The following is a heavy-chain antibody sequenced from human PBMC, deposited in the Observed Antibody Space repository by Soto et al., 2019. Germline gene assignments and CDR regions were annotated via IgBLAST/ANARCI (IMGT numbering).Heavy chain of an antibody. J-gene: IGHJ4*02. D-gene: IGHD3-16*01. CDR3: ARSAPMEAGDKYYYDF. Sequence: SVKVSCKASGGDFNTFGFSWVRQAPGQGLEWMGGIIPFFGTAKYSQKFEDRITITAEESSDTVYMDLRGLTSDDAAIYYCARSAPMEAGDKYYYDFWGQGALVTVSS. CDR1: GGDFNTFG. CDR2: IIPFFGTA. V-gene: IGHV1-69*13.